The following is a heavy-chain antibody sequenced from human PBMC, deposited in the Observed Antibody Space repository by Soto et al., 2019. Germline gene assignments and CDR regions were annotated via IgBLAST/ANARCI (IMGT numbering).Heavy chain of an antibody. Sequence: KPSETLSLTCAVYGGSFSGYYWSWIRQPPGKGLEWIGEINHSGSTNYNPSLKSRVTISVDTSKNQFSLKLSSVTAADTAVYYCASTEAARPFDYWGQGTLVTVSS. CDR3: ASTEAARPFDY. D-gene: IGHD6-6*01. CDR2: INHSGST. V-gene: IGHV4-34*01. J-gene: IGHJ4*02. CDR1: GGSFSGYY.